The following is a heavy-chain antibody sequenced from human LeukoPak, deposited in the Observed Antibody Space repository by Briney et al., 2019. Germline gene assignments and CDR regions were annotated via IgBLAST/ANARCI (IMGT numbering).Heavy chain of an antibody. Sequence: GGSLRLSCAASGFTFSSYRMHWVRQAPGKGLVWVSRINTDGSNTIYADSVKGRFTISRDNVKDTLYLQMNSLRAEDTAVYYCTRDSFTAFDYWGQGTLVTVSS. D-gene: IGHD3-3*02. V-gene: IGHV3-74*01. CDR3: TRDSFTAFDY. CDR2: INTDGSNT. J-gene: IGHJ4*02. CDR1: GFTFSSYR.